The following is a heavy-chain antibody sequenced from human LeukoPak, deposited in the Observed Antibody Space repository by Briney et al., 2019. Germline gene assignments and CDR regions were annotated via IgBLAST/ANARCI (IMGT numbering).Heavy chain of an antibody. CDR3: ASQLWFGELFSDAFDI. Sequence: PGGSPRLSCAASGFTVSSNYMSWVRQAPGKGLEWVSVIYSGGSTYYADSVKGRFTISRDNSKNTLYLQMNSLRAEDTAVYYCASQLWFGELFSDAFDIWGQGTMVTVSS. D-gene: IGHD3-10*01. CDR2: IYSGGST. V-gene: IGHV3-66*04. J-gene: IGHJ3*02. CDR1: GFTVSSNY.